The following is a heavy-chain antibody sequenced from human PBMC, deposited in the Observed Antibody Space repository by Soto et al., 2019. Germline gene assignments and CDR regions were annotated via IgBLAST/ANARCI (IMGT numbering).Heavy chain of an antibody. CDR3: AKDASSSWYGGYYYYGMDV. V-gene: IGHV3-30*18. J-gene: IGHJ6*02. Sequence: QVQLVESGGGVVQPGRSLRLSCAASGFTFSSYGMHWVRQAPGKGLEWVAVISYDGSNKYYADSVKGRFTISRDNSKNTLYLQMNSLRAEDTAVYYCAKDASSSWYGGYYYYGMDVWGQGTTVTVSS. D-gene: IGHD6-13*01. CDR2: ISYDGSNK. CDR1: GFTFSSYG.